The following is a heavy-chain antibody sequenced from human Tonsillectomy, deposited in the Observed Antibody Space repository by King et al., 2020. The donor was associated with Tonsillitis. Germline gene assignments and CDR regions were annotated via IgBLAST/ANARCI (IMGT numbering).Heavy chain of an antibody. J-gene: IGHJ4*02. V-gene: IGHV4-34*01. CDR3: ARGGRGRADY. D-gene: IGHD3-10*01. CDR2: INHSGST. CDR1: GSSFSGYY. Sequence: VQLQQWGAGLLKPSETLSLTCAAYGSSFSGYYWSWIRQPPGKGLEWIGEINHSGSTNYNTSLKSRVTISEDTSKNQCSLNLISVTAADTAVYYCARGGRGRADYWGQGTLVSVSS.